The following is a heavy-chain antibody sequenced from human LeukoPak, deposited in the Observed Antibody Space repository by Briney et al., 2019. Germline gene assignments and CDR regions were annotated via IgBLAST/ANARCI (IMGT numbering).Heavy chain of an antibody. V-gene: IGHV3-30*18. Sequence: GGSLRLSCEASAFTFSSYGMHWVRQAPGKGLEWVAVISYDANNKYYANSVKGRFTISRDNSKNTLYLQMHSLRAEDTAVYYCAKDRHPARTDGYYFDYWGQGTLVTVSS. D-gene: IGHD5-24*01. CDR3: AKDRHPARTDGYYFDY. J-gene: IGHJ4*02. CDR2: ISYDANNK. CDR1: AFTFSSYG.